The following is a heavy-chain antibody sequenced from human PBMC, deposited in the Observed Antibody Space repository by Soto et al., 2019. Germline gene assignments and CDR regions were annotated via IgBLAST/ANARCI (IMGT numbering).Heavy chain of an antibody. J-gene: IGHJ4*02. CDR1: GGSFSGYQ. D-gene: IGHD6-6*01. CDR3: VRGGADYSSSPPG. V-gene: IGHV4-34*01. CDR2: INDSGNI. Sequence: SETLSLTCAVYGGSFSGYQWSWIRQTPGKGLEWIGEINDSGNINYNPSLKSRVTILVDTPKNQFSLKLSSVTAADTAVYYCVRGGADYSSSPPGWGQGTLVPVSS.